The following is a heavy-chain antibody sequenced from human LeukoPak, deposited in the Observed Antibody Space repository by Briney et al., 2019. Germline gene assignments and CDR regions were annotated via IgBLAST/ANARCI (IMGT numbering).Heavy chain of an antibody. Sequence: PGRSLRLSCIGSGFIFTNYWMSWVRQAPGKGLECVASIKADGSDKYYVDSVKGRFTISRDDTKNSLHVQMSSLIGEDTAVYYCARLKDAVTIFDCWGQGILVSVSS. CDR1: GFIFTNYW. CDR3: ARLKDAVTIFDC. D-gene: IGHD4-17*01. CDR2: IKADGSDK. V-gene: IGHV3-7*01. J-gene: IGHJ5*01.